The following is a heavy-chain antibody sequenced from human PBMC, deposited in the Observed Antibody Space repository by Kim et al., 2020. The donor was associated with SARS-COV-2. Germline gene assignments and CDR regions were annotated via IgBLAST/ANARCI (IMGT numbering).Heavy chain of an antibody. J-gene: IGHJ6*02. CDR2: ISYDGSNK. V-gene: IGHV3-33*05. CDR3: ARDRAYYDILTGYYYYYYGMDV. CDR1: GFTFSSYG. Sequence: GGSLRLSCAASGFTFSSYGMHWVRQAPGKGLEWVAVISYDGSNKYYADSVKGRFTISRDNSKNTLYLQMNSLRAEDTAVYYCARDRAYYDILTGYYYYYYGMDVWGQGTTVTVSS. D-gene: IGHD3-9*01.